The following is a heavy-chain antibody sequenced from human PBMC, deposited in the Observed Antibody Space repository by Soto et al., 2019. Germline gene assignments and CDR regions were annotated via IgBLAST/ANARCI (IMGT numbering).Heavy chain of an antibody. CDR2: IYHTRNT. J-gene: IGHJ5*02. Sequence: QLQLQESGSGLVKPSQTLSLTCAVSGGSISSGGYSWSWFRQPPGKGLEWIGYIYHTRNTYYNPPLKSRVTIAVDRSKNQFSLKLSSVTAADTAMYYCARVPSPWGQGTLVTVSS. CDR1: GGSISSGGYS. V-gene: IGHV4-30-2*01. CDR3: ARVPSP.